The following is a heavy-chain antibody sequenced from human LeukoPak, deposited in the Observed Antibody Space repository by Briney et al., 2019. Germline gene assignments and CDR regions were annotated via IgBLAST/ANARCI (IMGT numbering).Heavy chain of an antibody. J-gene: IGHJ4*02. CDR2: IWYDGSNK. Sequence: GRSLRLSCAASGFTFRNYGMHWVRQAPGKGLEWVAVIWYDGSNKYYGDSVKGRFTISRDNSKSTMYLQMNSVTAEDTAVYYCARGLLDRSAYFEDWGQGTLVTVSS. V-gene: IGHV3-33*01. D-gene: IGHD3-16*01. CDR1: GFTFRNYG. CDR3: ARGLLDRSAYFED.